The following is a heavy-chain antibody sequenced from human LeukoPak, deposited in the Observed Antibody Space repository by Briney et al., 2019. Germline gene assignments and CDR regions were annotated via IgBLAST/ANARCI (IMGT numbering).Heavy chain of an antibody. Sequence: GGSLRLSCAASGFTFSNYWTHWVRQAPGKGLVWVSRINSDGSSTTYADSVKGRFTISRDNGQNTLYLQMNSLRAEDTAVYYCAREGRGYSYAFEYWGQGTLVTVSS. CDR2: INSDGSST. J-gene: IGHJ4*02. CDR1: GFTFSNYW. CDR3: AREGRGYSYAFEY. D-gene: IGHD5-18*01. V-gene: IGHV3-74*01.